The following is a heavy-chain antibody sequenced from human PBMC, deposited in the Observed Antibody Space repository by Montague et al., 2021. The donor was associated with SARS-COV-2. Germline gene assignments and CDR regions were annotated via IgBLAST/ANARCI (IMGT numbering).Heavy chain of an antibody. J-gene: IGHJ4*02. CDR3: AGQSGSSPLDN. CDR2: IDYSGST. CDR1: GASISSSNYY. Sequence: SETLSLTCTVSGASISSSNYYWGWIRQPPGKGLEWIGSIDYSGSTYYTPSLKSRVTISVDTSKNQFSLKLSSVTAADTAVYYCAGQSGSSPLDNWGQGTLVTVSS. D-gene: IGHD6-13*01. V-gene: IGHV4-39*01.